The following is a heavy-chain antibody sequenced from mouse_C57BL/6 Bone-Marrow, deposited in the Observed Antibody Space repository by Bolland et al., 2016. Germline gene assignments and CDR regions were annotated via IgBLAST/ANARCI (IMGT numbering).Heavy chain of an antibody. V-gene: IGHV5-4*01. Sequence: GGSYTYYPDNVKGRFTISRDNAKNNLYLQMSHLKSEDTAMYYCAREKTYSNYLFAYWGQGTLV. D-gene: IGHD2-5*01. CDR2: GGSYT. J-gene: IGHJ3*01. CDR3: AREKTYSNYLFAY.